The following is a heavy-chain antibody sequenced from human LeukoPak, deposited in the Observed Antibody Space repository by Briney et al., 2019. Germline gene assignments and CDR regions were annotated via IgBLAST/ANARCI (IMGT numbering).Heavy chain of an antibody. Sequence: PGGSLRLSCAASGFTFSTYAMTWVRQAPGKGLEWVSGISGSGASTYYADSVKGRFTISRDNYKNTLYLQMNSLRAEDTALYYCAKAIRPNRDLYDYWGQGTLVTVSS. D-gene: IGHD1-14*01. CDR2: ISGSGAST. V-gene: IGHV3-23*01. J-gene: IGHJ4*02. CDR3: AKAIRPNRDLYDY. CDR1: GFTFSTYA.